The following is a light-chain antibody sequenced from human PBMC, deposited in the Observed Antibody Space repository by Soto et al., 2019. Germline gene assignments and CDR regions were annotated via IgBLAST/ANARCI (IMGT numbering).Light chain of an antibody. CDR1: QTISSW. CDR3: QQYNSYLWT. CDR2: KAS. Sequence: DLQMTQSPSTLSASVGDRVTITCRASQTISSWLAWYQQKPGKAPNLLIYKASSLESGVPSRFSGSGSGTEFTLTSSSLQPDDFATYYCQQYNSYLWTFGQGTKVEIK. V-gene: IGKV1-5*03. J-gene: IGKJ1*01.